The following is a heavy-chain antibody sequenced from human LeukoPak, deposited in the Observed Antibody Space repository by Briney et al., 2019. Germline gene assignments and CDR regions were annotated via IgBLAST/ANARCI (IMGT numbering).Heavy chain of an antibody. Sequence: GGSLRLSCAASGFTFSSYGMHWVRQAPGKGLEWVAVISYDGSNKYYADSVKGRFTISRDNSKNTLYLQMNSLRAEDTAVYYCAKDSDLNDWGLDYWGQGTLVTVSS. J-gene: IGHJ4*02. CDR2: ISYDGSNK. D-gene: IGHD3-16*01. CDR1: GFTFSSYG. CDR3: AKDSDLNDWGLDY. V-gene: IGHV3-30*18.